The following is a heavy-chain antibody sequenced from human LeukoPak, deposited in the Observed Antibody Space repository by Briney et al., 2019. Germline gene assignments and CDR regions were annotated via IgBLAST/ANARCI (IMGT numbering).Heavy chain of an antibody. CDR3: ARDNRSGSYYDDYYYYYHMDV. Sequence: GASVKVSCKASGGTFSSYAISWVRQAPGQGLEWMGGIIPIFGTANYAQKFQGRVTITTDESTSTAYMELSSLRSEDTAVYYCARDNRSGSYYDDYYYYYHMDVWGKGTTVTVSS. D-gene: IGHD1-26*01. CDR2: IIPIFGTA. CDR1: GGTFSSYA. V-gene: IGHV1-69*05. J-gene: IGHJ6*03.